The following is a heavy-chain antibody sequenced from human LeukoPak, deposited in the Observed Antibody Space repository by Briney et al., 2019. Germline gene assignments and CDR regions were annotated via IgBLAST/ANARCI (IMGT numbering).Heavy chain of an antibody. D-gene: IGHD6-19*01. CDR3: ATRSVAGTRWFDP. J-gene: IGHJ5*02. V-gene: IGHV4-4*07. Sequence: SETLSLTCTVSGDSISVYYWTWIRQPAGKGLEWIGRIYTSGSANYNPSLKSRVTMSVDTSKNQFSLRLNSVTAADTAVYYCATRSVAGTRWFDPWGQGTLVTVSS. CDR2: IYTSGSA. CDR1: GDSISVYY.